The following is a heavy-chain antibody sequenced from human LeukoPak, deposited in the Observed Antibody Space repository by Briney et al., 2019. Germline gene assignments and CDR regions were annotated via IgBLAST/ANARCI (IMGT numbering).Heavy chain of an antibody. J-gene: IGHJ4*02. D-gene: IGHD5-18*01. CDR2: IYHDGST. CDR3: ARDRGGYTYSHDY. CDR1: GGSISSSSYY. V-gene: IGHV4-39*07. Sequence: SETLSLTCTVSGGSISSSSYYWGWIRRPPGKGLEWIGEIYHDGSTNYNPSLKSRVTISMDKSKNQLSLKLNFVTAADTAVYYCARDRGGYTYSHDYWGQGTLVTVSS.